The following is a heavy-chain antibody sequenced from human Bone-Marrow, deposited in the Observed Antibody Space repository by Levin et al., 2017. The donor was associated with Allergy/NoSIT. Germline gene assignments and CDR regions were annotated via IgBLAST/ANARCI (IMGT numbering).Heavy chain of an antibody. CDR1: GFAFTDYY. J-gene: IGHJ2*01. CDR3: ARDPAVTRDGYFDL. Sequence: PGASVKVSCKASGFAFTDYYMHWVRQAPGQGLEWLGWINPNNGATKYALKFQDRVTMTRDTSISTAYMEFRRLRSDDTAVFYCARDPAVTRDGYFDLWGRGTLVSVSP. D-gene: IGHD4-17*01. CDR2: INPNNGAT. V-gene: IGHV1-2*02.